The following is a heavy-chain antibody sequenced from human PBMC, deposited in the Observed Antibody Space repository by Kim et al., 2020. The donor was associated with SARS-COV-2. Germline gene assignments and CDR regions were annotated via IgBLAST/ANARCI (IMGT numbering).Heavy chain of an antibody. Sequence: YADSGKGRFTISRDNSKNTLYLQMNSLRAEDTAVYYCARGDLTGNWYFDLWGRGTLVTISS. CDR3: ARGDLTGNWYFDL. J-gene: IGHJ2*01. D-gene: IGHD3-16*01. V-gene: IGHV3-66*01.